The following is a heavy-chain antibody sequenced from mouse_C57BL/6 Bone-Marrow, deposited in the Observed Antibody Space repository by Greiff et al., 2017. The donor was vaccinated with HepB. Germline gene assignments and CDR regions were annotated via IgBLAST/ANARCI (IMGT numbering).Heavy chain of an antibody. D-gene: IGHD1-1*01. V-gene: IGHV14-4*01. CDR2: IDPENGDT. Sequence: EVHLVESGAELVRPGASVKLSCTASGFNIKDDYMHWVKQRPEQGLEWIGWIDPENGDTEYASKFQGKATITADTSSNTAYLQLSSLTSEDTAVYYCTTGIYYGSSSLFAYWGQGTLVTVSA. CDR1: GFNIKDDY. CDR3: TTGIYYGSSSLFAY. J-gene: IGHJ3*01.